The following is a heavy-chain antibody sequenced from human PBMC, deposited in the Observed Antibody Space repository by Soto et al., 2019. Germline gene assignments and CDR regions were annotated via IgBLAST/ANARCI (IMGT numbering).Heavy chain of an antibody. CDR3: ARGQRFSDWFDP. V-gene: IGHV4-4*07. Sequence: SETLSLTCTVTGGTISGYYWTWIRQSAGGGMEWIGRIYSSGSTNYNPSLKSRVTISLDTSMNHFSLRLSSVTAADTAVYYCARGQRFSDWFDPWGQGTLVTVSS. J-gene: IGHJ5*02. CDR2: IYSSGST. CDR1: GGTISGYY. D-gene: IGHD3-3*01.